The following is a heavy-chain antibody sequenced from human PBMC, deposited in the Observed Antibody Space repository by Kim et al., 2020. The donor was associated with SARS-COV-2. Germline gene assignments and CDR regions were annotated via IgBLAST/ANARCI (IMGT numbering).Heavy chain of an antibody. CDR3: ARDYYFDL. V-gene: IGHV4-59*01. J-gene: IGHJ2*01. Sequence: SETLSLTCTVSGGSIKNFYWSWIRQPPGKGLEWIGYIYYSRTTNYNPSLKSRVTISVDTSKNQFSLNLSSVTAADTAVYYCARDYYFDLWGRGTLVTVSS. CDR1: GGSIKNFY. CDR2: IYYSRTT.